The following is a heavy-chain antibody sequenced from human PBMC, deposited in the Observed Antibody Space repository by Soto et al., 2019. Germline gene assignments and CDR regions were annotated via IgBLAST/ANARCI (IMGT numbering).Heavy chain of an antibody. Sequence: ASVKVSCKASGYTFTSYGISWVRQAPGQGLEWMGWISAYSGNTNYAQKLQGRVTMTTDTSTSTAYMELRSLRSDDTAVYYCARSGPSITGTTMAYKYYSYYYTDVRGKGTTVNVSS. V-gene: IGHV1-18*01. D-gene: IGHD1-7*01. CDR1: GYTFTSYG. CDR3: ARSGPSITGTTMAYKYYSYYYTDV. CDR2: ISAYSGNT. J-gene: IGHJ6*03.